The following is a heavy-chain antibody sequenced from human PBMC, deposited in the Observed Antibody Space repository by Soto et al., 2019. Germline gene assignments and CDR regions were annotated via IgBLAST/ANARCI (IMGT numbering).Heavy chain of an antibody. D-gene: IGHD3-16*01. CDR3: AKGGTYYFDS. CDR1: GASISNFY. Sequence: SETLSLTCIVSGASISNFYWSWIRQSAGKGLEWIGRLYTRGTTDYNPSLKSRVTISIDTSKNRVSLSLTSVTAADTAVYYCAKGGTYYFDSWGQGIVVTVSS. J-gene: IGHJ4*02. V-gene: IGHV4-4*07. CDR2: LYTRGTT.